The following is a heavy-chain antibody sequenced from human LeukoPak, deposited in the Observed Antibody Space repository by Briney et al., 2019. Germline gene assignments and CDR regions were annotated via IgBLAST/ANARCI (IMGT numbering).Heavy chain of an antibody. D-gene: IGHD2-2*01. CDR2: ISSSSSTI. CDR3: ARRVVVRPYYMDV. Sequence: PGGSLRLSCAASGFTFSSYNMNWVRQAPGKGLEWVSYISSSSSTIYYADSVKGRFTISRDNAKNSLYLQMNSLRAEDTAVYYCARRVVVRPYYMDVWGKGTTVTVSS. J-gene: IGHJ6*03. CDR1: GFTFSSYN. V-gene: IGHV3-48*04.